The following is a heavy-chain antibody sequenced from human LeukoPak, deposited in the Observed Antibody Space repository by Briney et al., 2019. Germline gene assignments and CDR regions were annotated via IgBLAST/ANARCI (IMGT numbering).Heavy chain of an antibody. CDR1: GYIFINYY. J-gene: IGHJ3*02. Sequence: ASVKVSCKASGYIFINYYMHWVRQAPGQGLEWMGIINPSGGSTSYAQKFQGRVTMTRDTSTSTFYMELSSLRSEDTAVYYCARGREQQLDGFDIWGQGTMVTVSS. CDR3: ARGREQQLDGFDI. D-gene: IGHD6-13*01. V-gene: IGHV1-46*01. CDR2: INPSGGST.